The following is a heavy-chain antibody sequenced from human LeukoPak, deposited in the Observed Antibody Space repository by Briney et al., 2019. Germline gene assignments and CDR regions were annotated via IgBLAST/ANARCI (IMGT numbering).Heavy chain of an antibody. Sequence: GGSLRLSCEVSGFTFSSYAMSWVRQAPGSGLEWVSAIVGSGGYTYYADSVRGRFTISRDNAKNPLYLQMNSLRAEDTAVYYCARGGSSWYFDYWGQGTLVTVSS. CDR2: IVGSGGYT. V-gene: IGHV3-23*01. J-gene: IGHJ4*02. CDR1: GFTFSSYA. CDR3: ARGGSSWYFDY. D-gene: IGHD6-13*01.